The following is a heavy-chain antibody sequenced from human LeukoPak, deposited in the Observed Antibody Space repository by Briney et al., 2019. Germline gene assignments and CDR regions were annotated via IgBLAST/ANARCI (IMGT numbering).Heavy chain of an antibody. V-gene: IGHV3-48*03. CDR2: ISNSGSIL. J-gene: IGHJ5*02. CDR3: AKTMTTVSLAFDP. Sequence: GGSLRLSCAASGFTFSSYEMNWVRQAPGKRPEWVSYISNSGSILYYADSVKGRFTISRDNSKNTLYLQMNSLRAGDTAVYYCAKTMTTVSLAFDPWGQGTLVTVSS. D-gene: IGHD4-17*01. CDR1: GFTFSSYE.